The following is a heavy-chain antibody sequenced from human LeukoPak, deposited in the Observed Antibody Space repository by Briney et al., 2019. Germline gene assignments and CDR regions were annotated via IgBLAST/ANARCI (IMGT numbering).Heavy chain of an antibody. Sequence: PGGSLRLSCTASGFTFSSYAMSWVRQAPGKGLEWVSAISSSGGSTYYADSVKGRFTISRDNSKNTLYLQMNSLRAEDTAVYYCAKETTYSGSYYFDYWGQGTLVIVSS. J-gene: IGHJ4*02. V-gene: IGHV3-23*01. CDR1: GFTFSSYA. D-gene: IGHD1-26*01. CDR3: AKETTYSGSYYFDY. CDR2: ISSSGGST.